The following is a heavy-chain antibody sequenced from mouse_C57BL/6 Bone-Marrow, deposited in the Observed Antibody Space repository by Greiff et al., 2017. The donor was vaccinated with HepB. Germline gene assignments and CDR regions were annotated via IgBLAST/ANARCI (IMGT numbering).Heavy chain of an antibody. J-gene: IGHJ4*01. CDR1: GYTFTSYW. CDR2: IDPSDSYT. V-gene: IGHV1-69*01. D-gene: IGHD2-10*01. CDR3: ASLLEAMDY. Sequence: QVQLQQPGAELVMPGASVKLSCKASGYTFTSYWMHWVKQRPGQGLEWIGEIDPSDSYTNYNQKFKGKSTLTVDKSSSTAYMQLSSLTSEDSAVYYCASLLEAMDYWGQGTSVTVSS.